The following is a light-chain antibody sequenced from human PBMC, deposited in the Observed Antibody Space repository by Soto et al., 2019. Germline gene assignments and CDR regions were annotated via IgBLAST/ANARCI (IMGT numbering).Light chain of an antibody. J-gene: IGKJ1*01. CDR2: DAS. V-gene: IGKV3-20*01. Sequence: EIVMTQSPATLSVSPGERATLSCRASQNIANNYLTWYQQKPGQAPRVLIYDASTRATGIPDRFSGSGSGTDFTLTISRLEPEDSAVYYCQQYGSSPWTFGQGTKVDI. CDR1: QNIANNY. CDR3: QQYGSSPWT.